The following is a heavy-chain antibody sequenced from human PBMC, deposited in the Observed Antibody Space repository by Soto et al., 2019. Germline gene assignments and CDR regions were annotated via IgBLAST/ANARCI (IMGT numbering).Heavy chain of an antibody. CDR2: IYYSGST. V-gene: IGHV4-59*06. CDR3: ARGIVGATGTPYYFDY. J-gene: IGHJ4*02. Sequence: SETLSLTCTVSGGSISSYYWSWIRQLPGKGLECIGYIYYSGSTYYNPSLKSRVTISVDTSKNQFSLRLSSVTAADTAVYYCARGIVGATGTPYYFDYWGQGTQVTVSS. D-gene: IGHD1-26*01. CDR1: GGSISSYY.